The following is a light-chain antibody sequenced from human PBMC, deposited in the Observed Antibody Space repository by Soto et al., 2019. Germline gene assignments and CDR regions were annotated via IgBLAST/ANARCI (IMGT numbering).Light chain of an antibody. CDR3: QQRSNWPVT. V-gene: IGKV3-11*01. CDR2: DAS. Sequence: EIVLTQSPATLSLSPGERATLSCRASQSVSSYLAWYQQKPGQAPRLLIYDASNRATGIPGRFSGSGSRTDFPLTISSLEPEDFAVYYCQQRSNWPVTFGQGTKLEIK. J-gene: IGKJ2*01. CDR1: QSVSSY.